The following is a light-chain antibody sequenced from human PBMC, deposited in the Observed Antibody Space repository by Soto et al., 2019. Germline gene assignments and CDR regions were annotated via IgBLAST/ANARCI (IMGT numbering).Light chain of an antibody. V-gene: IGKV1-39*01. CDR3: QQSYYTPWT. J-gene: IGKJ1*01. CDR2: AAS. Sequence: DIQMTQSPSSLSASVGDRVTITCRASQSISSYLNWYQQKPGKAPDLLIFAASSLQSGVTSRFSGSGSGTDFTLTISSLQPEDFATYYCQQSYYTPWTFGQGTKVEV. CDR1: QSISSY.